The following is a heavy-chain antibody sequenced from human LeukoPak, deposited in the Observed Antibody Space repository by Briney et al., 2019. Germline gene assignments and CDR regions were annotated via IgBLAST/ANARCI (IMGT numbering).Heavy chain of an antibody. J-gene: IGHJ5*02. Sequence: GGSLRLSCAASGLTFSSYWMSWVRQAPGKGLEWVANIKQDGSEKYYVDSVKGRFTISRDNAKNSLYLQMNSLRAEDTAVYYCARDGSSSWYSWGQGTLVTVSS. CDR2: IKQDGSEK. D-gene: IGHD6-13*01. V-gene: IGHV3-7*01. CDR1: GLTFSSYW. CDR3: ARDGSSSWYS.